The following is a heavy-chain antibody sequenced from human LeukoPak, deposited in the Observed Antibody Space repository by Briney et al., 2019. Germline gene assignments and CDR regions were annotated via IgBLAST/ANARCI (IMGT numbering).Heavy chain of an antibody. CDR2: ISSSSSYI. Sequence: GGSLRLSCAASGFTFSSYSMNWVRQAPGKGLEWVSSISSSSSYIYYADSVKGRFTISRDNAKNSLYLQMNSLRAEDTAVYYCAREPLLDRRHAPDYWGQGTLVTVSS. CDR1: GFTFSSYS. CDR3: AREPLLDRRHAPDY. D-gene: IGHD3/OR15-3a*01. J-gene: IGHJ4*02. V-gene: IGHV3-21*01.